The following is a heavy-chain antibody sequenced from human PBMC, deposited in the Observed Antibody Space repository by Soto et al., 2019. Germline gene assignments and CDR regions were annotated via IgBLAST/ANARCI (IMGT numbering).Heavy chain of an antibody. CDR1: GGSVTGFY. D-gene: IGHD6-19*01. CDR2: IFHSGSS. Sequence: QVQLQESGPGLVKPSETLSVTCTVSGGSVTGFYWSWIRQPPGKGLEWIGYIFHSGSSNYNPSLKRRVIFSVYTSESQCSLRLTSVTAADTDVYYCARAPGLGVAQIDYWGQGTLVTGSS. J-gene: IGHJ4*02. CDR3: ARAPGLGVAQIDY. V-gene: IGHV4-59*02.